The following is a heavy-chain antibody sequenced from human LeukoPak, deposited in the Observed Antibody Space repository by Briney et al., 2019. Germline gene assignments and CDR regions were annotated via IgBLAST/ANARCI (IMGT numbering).Heavy chain of an antibody. V-gene: IGHV3-7*01. CDR1: GFTFSSYW. D-gene: IGHD2/OR15-2a*01. CDR2: IKQDGSEK. J-gene: IGHJ4*02. CDR3: ARERTTIVSGTTIGAY. Sequence: GGSLRLSCAASGFTFSSYWMSWVRQAPGKGLEWVANIKQDGSEKYYVDSVKGRFTISRDNAKNSLFLQMNSLTADDTAVYYCARERTTIVSGTTIGAYWGQGTLVTVSP.